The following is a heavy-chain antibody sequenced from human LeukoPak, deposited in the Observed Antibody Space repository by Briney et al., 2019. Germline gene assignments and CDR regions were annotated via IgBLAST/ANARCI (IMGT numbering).Heavy chain of an antibody. Sequence: SETLSLTCAVYGDSISSGDYYWSWIRQPAGRGLEWIGRISSSGSTNYNPSLKSRVTISVDTSKNQFSLKLSSVTAADTAVYYCARAGSYPGGHYYYMGVWGKGTTVTISS. V-gene: IGHV4-61*02. CDR1: GDSISSGDYY. CDR2: ISSSGST. CDR3: ARAGSYPGGHYYYMGV. D-gene: IGHD1-26*01. J-gene: IGHJ6*03.